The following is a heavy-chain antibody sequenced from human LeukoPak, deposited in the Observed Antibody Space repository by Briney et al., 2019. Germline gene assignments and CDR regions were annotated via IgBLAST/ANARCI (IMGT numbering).Heavy chain of an antibody. D-gene: IGHD6-13*01. CDR3: ARDSQGITAVGNY. CDR1: GGSISSYY. J-gene: IGHJ4*02. CDR2: IYYSGST. V-gene: IGHV4-59*01. Sequence: PSETLSLTCTVSGGSISSYYWSWIRQPPGKGLEWIGYIYYSGSTNYNPSLKSRVTISVDTSKNQFSLKLSSVTAADTAVYYCARDSQGITAVGNYWGQGILVIVSS.